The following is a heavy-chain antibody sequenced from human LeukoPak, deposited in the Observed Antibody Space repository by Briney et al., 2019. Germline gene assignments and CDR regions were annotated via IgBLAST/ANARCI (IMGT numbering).Heavy chain of an antibody. CDR2: IKQSGSEK. V-gene: IGHV3-7*01. J-gene: IGHJ4*02. Sequence: PGGSLRLSCVDSGFTFTGYWMSWVRQAPGKGLEWLANIKQSGSEKYYVDSVKGRFTISRDNAKNALFLQMNSLRAEDTAVYYCARDDTSRPSFDYWGQGTLVTVSS. CDR3: ARDDTSRPSFDY. CDR1: GFTFTGYW.